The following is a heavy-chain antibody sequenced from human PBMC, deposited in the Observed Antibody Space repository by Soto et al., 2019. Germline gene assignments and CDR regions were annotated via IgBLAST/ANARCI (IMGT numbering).Heavy chain of an antibody. V-gene: IGHV3-23*01. CDR1: GFTFSSYA. CDR3: AKDYGSGSYPPHIFDY. D-gene: IGHD3-10*01. J-gene: IGHJ4*02. Sequence: GGSLRLSCAASGFTFSSYAMSWVRQAPGKGLEWVSAISGSGGSTYYADSVKGRFTISRDNSKNTLYLQMNSLRAEDTAVYYCAKDYGSGSYPPHIFDYWGQGTLVTVSS. CDR2: ISGSGGST.